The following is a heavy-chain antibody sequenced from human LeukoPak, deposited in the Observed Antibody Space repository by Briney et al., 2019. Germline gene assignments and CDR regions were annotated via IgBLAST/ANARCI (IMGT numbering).Heavy chain of an antibody. V-gene: IGHV4-38-2*01. CDR1: GYSISSGYY. CDR3: ARFGNYDFWSGYIDY. CDR2: IYYSGST. D-gene: IGHD3-3*01. J-gene: IGHJ4*02. Sequence: SETLSLTCAVSGYSISSGYYWGWIRQPPGKGLEWIGYIYYSGSTNYNPSLKSRVTISVDTSKNQFSLKLSSVTAADTAVYYCARFGNYDFWSGYIDYWGQGTLVTVSS.